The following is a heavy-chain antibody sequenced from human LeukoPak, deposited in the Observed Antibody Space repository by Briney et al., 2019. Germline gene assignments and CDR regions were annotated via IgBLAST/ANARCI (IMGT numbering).Heavy chain of an antibody. CDR1: GGSISSSSYY. V-gene: IGHV4-31*03. CDR2: IYYSGST. J-gene: IGHJ4*02. Sequence: PSETLSLTCTVSGGSISSSSYYWGWIRQPPGKGLEWIGYIYYSGSTYYNPSLKSRVTISVDTSKNQFSLKLSSVTAADTAVYYCARVPHFDWSYFDYWGQGTLVTVSS. CDR3: ARVPHFDWSYFDY. D-gene: IGHD3-9*01.